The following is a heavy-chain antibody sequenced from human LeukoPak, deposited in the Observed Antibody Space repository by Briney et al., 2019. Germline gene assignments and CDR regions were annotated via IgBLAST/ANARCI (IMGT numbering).Heavy chain of an antibody. Sequence: PGRSLRLSCAASGFTFSSYAMHWVRQAPGKGLEWVAVISYDGSNKYYADSVKGRFTISRDNSKDTLYLQMNGLRAEDTAVYYCARDQSYDSSGYYYLYYYYYGMDVWGQGTTVTVSS. CDR3: ARDQSYDSSGYYYLYYYYYGMDV. CDR1: GFTFSSYA. V-gene: IGHV3-30*04. D-gene: IGHD3-22*01. CDR2: ISYDGSNK. J-gene: IGHJ6*02.